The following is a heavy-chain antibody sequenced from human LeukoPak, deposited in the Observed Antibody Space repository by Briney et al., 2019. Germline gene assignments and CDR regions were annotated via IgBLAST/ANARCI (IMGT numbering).Heavy chain of an antibody. Sequence: SETLSLTCTVSGGSISSHYWSWIRQPPGKGLEWIGYIYHSGSTDYNPSLRSRVTISIDTSKKQFPLQLNSVTAADTAVYYCASYWNDFDYWGQGTLVTVSS. J-gene: IGHJ4*02. CDR2: IYHSGST. D-gene: IGHD1-1*01. CDR3: ASYWNDFDY. CDR1: GGSISSHY. V-gene: IGHV4-59*11.